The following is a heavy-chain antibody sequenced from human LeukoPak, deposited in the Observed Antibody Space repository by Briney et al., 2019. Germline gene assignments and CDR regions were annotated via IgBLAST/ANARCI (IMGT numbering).Heavy chain of an antibody. CDR1: GYTFTSYY. CDR3: ARDSSVTIFGGSYYYYGMDV. D-gene: IGHD3-3*01. J-gene: IGHJ6*02. CDR2: INPSGGST. V-gene: IGHV1-46*01. Sequence: ASVKVSCKASGYTFTSYYMHWVRQAPGQGLEWMGIINPSGGSTSYAQKFQGRVTMTRDTSTSTVYMELSSLRSEDTAVYYCARDSSVTIFGGSYYYYGMDVWGQGTTVTVSS.